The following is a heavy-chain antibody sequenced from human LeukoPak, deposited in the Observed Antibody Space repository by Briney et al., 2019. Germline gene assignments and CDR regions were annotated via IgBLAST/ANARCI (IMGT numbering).Heavy chain of an antibody. D-gene: IGHD6-13*01. CDR1: GGSISSDY. CDR2: MYISGST. V-gene: IGHV4-4*07. J-gene: IGHJ5*01. CDR3: ARDRGGAAAGNWFDS. Sequence: PSETLSLTCTVSGGSISSDYWSWIRQPAGKGLEWIRRMYISGSTDHNPPLKSRVTMSLDTSKNQFSLKLTSVTAADTAVYYCARDRGGAAAGNWFDSWGQGTLVIVSS.